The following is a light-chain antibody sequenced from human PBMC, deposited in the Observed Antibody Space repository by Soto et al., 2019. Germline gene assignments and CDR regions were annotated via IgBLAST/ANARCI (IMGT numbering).Light chain of an antibody. Sequence: EIVLTQSPATLSLSPGERATLSCRASQSVSSSYLAWYQQKPGQAPRLLIYGASSRATGIPGRFSGSGSGTDFTLTISRLEPEDFAVYYCQQYGTSPFTFGQGTRLEIK. CDR1: QSVSSSY. V-gene: IGKV3-20*01. J-gene: IGKJ5*01. CDR2: GAS. CDR3: QQYGTSPFT.